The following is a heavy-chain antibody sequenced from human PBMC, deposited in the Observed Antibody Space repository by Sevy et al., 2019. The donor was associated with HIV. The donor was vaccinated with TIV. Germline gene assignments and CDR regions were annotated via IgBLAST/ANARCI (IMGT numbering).Heavy chain of an antibody. CDR2: INPNSGGT. CDR1: GYTFTGYY. D-gene: IGHD2-15*01. Sequence: ASVKVSCKASGYTFTGYYMHWVRQAPGQGLEWMGRINPNSGGTNYAQKFQGRVTMTRDTSISTAYVELSRLRSDDTAVYYCARAYSWARYYYYGMDVWGQGTTVTVSS. J-gene: IGHJ6*02. CDR3: ARAYSWARYYYYGMDV. V-gene: IGHV1-2*06.